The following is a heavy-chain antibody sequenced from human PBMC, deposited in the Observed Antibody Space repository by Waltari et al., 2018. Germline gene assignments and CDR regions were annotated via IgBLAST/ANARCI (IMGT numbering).Heavy chain of an antibody. Sequence: QVQLQQWGAGLLKPSETLSLTCAVYGGSFSDYYWSWIRQPPGKGLEWIGEINHSGSTNYTSSLKSRVTISVDTSRNQFSLKLSSVTAADTAMYYCARGHWNYEAWGQGTVVTVSS. CDR2: INHSGST. J-gene: IGHJ3*01. D-gene: IGHD1-7*01. CDR3: ARGHWNYEA. V-gene: IGHV4-34*01. CDR1: GGSFSDYY.